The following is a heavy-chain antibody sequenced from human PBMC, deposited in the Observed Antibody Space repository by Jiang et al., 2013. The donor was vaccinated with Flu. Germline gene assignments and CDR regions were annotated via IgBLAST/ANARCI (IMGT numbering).Heavy chain of an antibody. CDR2: ISSSSSYI. J-gene: IGHJ6*02. Sequence: GKGLEWVSSISSSSSYIYYADSVKGRFTISRDNAKNSLYLQMNSLRAEDTAVYYCARDKRYFDWSSPHYYYGMDVWGQGTTVTVSS. D-gene: IGHD3-9*01. V-gene: IGHV3-21*01. CDR3: ARDKRYFDWSSPHYYYGMDV.